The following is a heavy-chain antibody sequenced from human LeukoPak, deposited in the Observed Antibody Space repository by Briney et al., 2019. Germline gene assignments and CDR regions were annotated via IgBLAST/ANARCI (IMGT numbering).Heavy chain of an antibody. Sequence: GGSLRLSCAASGFTFDDYAMHWVRQAPGKGLEWVSLISGDAGSTYYADSVKGRFTISRDNSKNSLYLQMNSLRNEDTALYYCAISDHYFDYWGQGILVTVSS. CDR2: ISGDAGST. CDR1: GFTFDDYA. J-gene: IGHJ4*02. V-gene: IGHV3-43*02. CDR3: AISDHYFDY.